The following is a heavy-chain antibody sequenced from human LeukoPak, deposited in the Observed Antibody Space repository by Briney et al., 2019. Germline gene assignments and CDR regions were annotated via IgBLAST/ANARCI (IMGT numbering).Heavy chain of an antibody. J-gene: IGHJ4*02. Sequence: GRSLRLSCAASGFTFTSYWMTWVRQAPGTGLELVANIKEDGSEKYYVDSVKGRFTISRDNAKNSLYLQMNSLRAEDTAVYYCARYTTAGYSSGWYGPSFDYWGQGTLVTVPS. V-gene: IGHV3-7*01. CDR1: GFTFTSYW. CDR2: IKEDGSEK. CDR3: ARYTTAGYSSGWYGPSFDY. D-gene: IGHD6-19*01.